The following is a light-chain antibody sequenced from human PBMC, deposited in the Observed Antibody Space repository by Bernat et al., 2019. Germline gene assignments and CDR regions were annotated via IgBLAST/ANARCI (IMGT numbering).Light chain of an antibody. CDR2: DVN. V-gene: IGLV2-14*01. Sequence: QSALTQPASVSGSPGQSITISCTGTSSDVGGHDHVAWYQQRPGRAPKLLIYDVNIRPSGVSNRFSGSKSGNTASLTISGLQTEDEADYFCQSYDGTSPVIFGGGTKVTAL. J-gene: IGLJ2*01. CDR1: SSDVGGHDH. CDR3: QSYDGTSPVI.